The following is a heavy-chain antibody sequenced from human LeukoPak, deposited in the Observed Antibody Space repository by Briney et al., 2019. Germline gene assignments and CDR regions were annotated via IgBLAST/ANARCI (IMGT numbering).Heavy chain of an antibody. V-gene: IGHV4-61*02. Sequence: PSETLSLTCCVSGVSISSAGYYWSWIRQPAGRGLEGIGRIYPSGTTHYNPALESRVTIALDTSKNHFTLKLNSVTAADTAVYYCARGKGLYAYFFDYWGQGTLVSVSS. J-gene: IGHJ4*02. CDR3: ARGKGLYAYFFDY. CDR1: GVSISSAGYY. CDR2: IYPSGTT. D-gene: IGHD2-2*01.